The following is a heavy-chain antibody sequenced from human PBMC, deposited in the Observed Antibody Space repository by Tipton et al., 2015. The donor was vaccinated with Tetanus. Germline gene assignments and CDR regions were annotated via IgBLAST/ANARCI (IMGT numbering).Heavy chain of an antibody. J-gene: IGHJ4*02. CDR3: ARAHCSDGVCNFDF. V-gene: IGHV5-51*01. Sequence: EVQLVQSGGEVKKPGESLKISCKGPGYIFTNYWIGWVRQKPGKGLEWMGIIYPGDSDTRYSPSFQGQVTISVDKSINTAYLQWSSLKASDTSMLYCARAHCSDGVCNFDFWGQGALVTVAS. CDR1: GYIFTNYW. CDR2: IYPGDSDT. D-gene: IGHD2-15*01.